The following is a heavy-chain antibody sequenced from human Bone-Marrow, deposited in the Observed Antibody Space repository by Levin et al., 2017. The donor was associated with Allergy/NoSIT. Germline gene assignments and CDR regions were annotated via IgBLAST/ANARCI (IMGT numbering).Heavy chain of an antibody. V-gene: IGHV3-21*01. J-gene: IGHJ4*02. Sequence: SGGSLRLSCAVSGFTFSSYSMNWVRQAPGKGLEWVSSISSSGTSYKYYADSVKGRFTISRDNAKNSLSLQMNSLRAEDTAVYYCTRGFCSSTICQGIENYWGQGTLVTVSS. CDR3: TRGFCSSTICQGIENY. CDR2: ISSSGTSYK. D-gene: IGHD2-2*01. CDR1: GFTFSSYS.